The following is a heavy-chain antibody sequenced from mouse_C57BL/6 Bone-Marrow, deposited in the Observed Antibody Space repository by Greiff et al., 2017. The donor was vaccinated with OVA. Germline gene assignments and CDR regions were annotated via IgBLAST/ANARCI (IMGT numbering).Heavy chain of an antibody. CDR1: GFTFSSYA. J-gene: IGHJ4*01. V-gene: IGHV5-4*01. CDR2: ISDGGSYT. D-gene: IGHD2-2*01. CDR3: ARDLVVGYDGDPWVDY. Sequence: EVMLVESGGGLVKPGGSLKLSCAASGFTFSSYAMSWVRQTPEKRLEWVATISDGGSYTYYPDNVKGRFTISRDNAKNNLYLQMSHLKSEDTAMYYCARDLVVGYDGDPWVDYWGQGTSVTVSS.